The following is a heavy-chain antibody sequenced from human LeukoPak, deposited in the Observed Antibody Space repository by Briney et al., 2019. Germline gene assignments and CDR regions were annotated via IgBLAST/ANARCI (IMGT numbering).Heavy chain of an antibody. V-gene: IGHV3-30*18. J-gene: IGHJ4*02. CDR1: GFTFSSYG. CDR3: AKENPSYGDYDY. CDR2: ISYDGSNK. Sequence: GGSLRLSCAASGFTFSSYGMHWVRQAPGKGLEWVAVISYDGSNKYYADSVKGRFTISRDNSKNTLYLQMNSLRAEDTAAYYCAKENPSYGDYDYWGQGTLVTVSS. D-gene: IGHD4-17*01.